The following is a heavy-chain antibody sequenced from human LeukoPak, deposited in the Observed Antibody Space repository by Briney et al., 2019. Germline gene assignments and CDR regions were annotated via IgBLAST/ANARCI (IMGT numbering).Heavy chain of an antibody. CDR3: AREVVGNRDDYYYMDV. J-gene: IGHJ6*03. CDR2: TSFDGTNK. CDR1: GFTFNYFA. Sequence: QPGRSLRLSCAGSGFTFNYFAIHWVRQAPGKGLEWVAVTSFDGTNKYYADSVRGRFTISRDNSNKTVYLQMNSLRADDTAVYYCAREVVGNRDDYYYMDVWGKGTTVTVSS. D-gene: IGHD2-15*01. V-gene: IGHV3-30-3*01.